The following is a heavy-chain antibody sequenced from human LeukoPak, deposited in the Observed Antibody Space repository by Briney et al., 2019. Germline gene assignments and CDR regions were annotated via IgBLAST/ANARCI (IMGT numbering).Heavy chain of an antibody. V-gene: IGHV4-39*01. CDR3: ARHTSMVRGVMKYYFDY. Sequence: PSETLSLTCTVSGGSISSSSYYWVWMRQPPGMGLEWIGSIYYSGSTYYNPSLKSRVTISVDTSKNQFSLRLNSVTAADTAVYYCARHTSMVRGVMKYYFDYWGQGTLATVSS. D-gene: IGHD3-10*01. CDR2: IYYSGST. CDR1: GGSISSSSYY. J-gene: IGHJ4*02.